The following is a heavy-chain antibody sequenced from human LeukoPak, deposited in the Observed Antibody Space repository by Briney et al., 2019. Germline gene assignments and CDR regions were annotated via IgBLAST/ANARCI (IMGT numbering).Heavy chain of an antibody. D-gene: IGHD4-17*01. Sequence: GGSLRLSCAASGFTFSDYYMSWIRQAPGKGLEWVSYISSSGSTIYYADSVKGRFTISRDNAKNSLYLQMNSLRAEDTAVYYCARDMSYGDYQYYFDYWGQGTLVTVSS. J-gene: IGHJ4*02. V-gene: IGHV3-11*01. CDR2: ISSSGSTI. CDR1: GFTFSDYY. CDR3: ARDMSYGDYQYYFDY.